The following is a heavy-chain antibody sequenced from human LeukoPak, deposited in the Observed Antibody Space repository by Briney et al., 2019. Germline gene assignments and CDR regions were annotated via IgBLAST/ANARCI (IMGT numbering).Heavy chain of an antibody. CDR3: ARIRGLVPRQYYFDY. CDR2: TSPNSSGT. V-gene: IGHV1-2*02. D-gene: IGHD3/OR15-3a*01. CDR1: GYTFTDNY. J-gene: IGHJ4*02. Sequence: ASVKVSCKASGYTFTDNYLHWVRQAPGQGLEWMGWTSPNSSGTNYAQKFQDRVTMTRDTSISTAYMELSRLRSDDTAVYYCARIRGLVPRQYYFDYWGQGTLVTVSS.